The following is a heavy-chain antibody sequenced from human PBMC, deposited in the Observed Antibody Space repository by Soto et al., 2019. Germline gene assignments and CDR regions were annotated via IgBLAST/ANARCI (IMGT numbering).Heavy chain of an antibody. CDR2: ISGSGGST. CDR1: GITFSSYA. Sequence: EVQLLESGGGLVQPGGSLRLSCAASGITFSSYAMSWVRQAPGKGLEWVSAISGSGGSTYYADSVKGRFTISRDNSKNTRYLQRNSLRAEDTAVYYCARHYGDYVGFDYWGQGTLVTVSS. D-gene: IGHD4-17*01. V-gene: IGHV3-23*01. J-gene: IGHJ4*02. CDR3: ARHYGDYVGFDY.